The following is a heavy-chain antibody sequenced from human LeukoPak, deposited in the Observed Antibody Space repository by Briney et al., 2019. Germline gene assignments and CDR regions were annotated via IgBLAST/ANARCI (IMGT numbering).Heavy chain of an antibody. CDR1: GFTFSSYA. J-gene: IGHJ4*02. CDR2: ISYDGSNK. CDR3: AKELWFGELLSLAFDY. V-gene: IGHV3-30-3*02. Sequence: GRSLRLSCAASGFTFSSYAMHWVRQAPGKGLEWVAVISYDGSNKYYADSVKGRFTISRDNSKNTLYLQMNSLRAEDTAVYYCAKELWFGELLSLAFDYWGQGTLVTVSS. D-gene: IGHD3-10*01.